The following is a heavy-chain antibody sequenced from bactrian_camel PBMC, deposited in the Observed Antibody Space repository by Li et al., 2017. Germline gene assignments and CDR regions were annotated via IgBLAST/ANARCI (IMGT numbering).Heavy chain of an antibody. V-gene: IGHV3S53*01. CDR3: AARFTGGYCYSASNMAEDEYNI. J-gene: IGHJ4*01. CDR2: VSDHGFT. Sequence: HVQLVESGGGLVNPGGSLRLSCAASASILRHRKVGWFRQAPGKEREGVAQVSDHGFTTYTDSVRGRFTCSQVDAKNTIYLQMNNLKPDDTAIYYCAARFTGGYCYSASNMAEDEYNIWGQGTQVTVS. D-gene: IGHD2*01. CDR1: ASILRHRK.